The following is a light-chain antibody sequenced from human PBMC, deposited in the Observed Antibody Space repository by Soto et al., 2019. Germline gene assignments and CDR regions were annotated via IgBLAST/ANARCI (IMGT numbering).Light chain of an antibody. CDR1: HTISSW. V-gene: IGKV1-5*03. J-gene: IGKJ1*01. Sequence: DIQMTQSLSTLSASVGHIFTITCRASHTISSWSAWYKQKPGKAPKLLIYKASSLESGVPSRLSGSGSGTEFTLTISSMQPDDFATYYCQQYNSYWTFGHGTKVDIK. CDR2: KAS. CDR3: QQYNSYWT.